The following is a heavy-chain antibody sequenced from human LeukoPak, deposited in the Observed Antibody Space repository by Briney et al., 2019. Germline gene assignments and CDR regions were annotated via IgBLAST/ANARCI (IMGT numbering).Heavy chain of an antibody. D-gene: IGHD6-13*01. CDR3: ATDRGVAAAGTYYYYMDV. V-gene: IGHV1-24*01. CDR1: GYTLTELS. CDR2: FDPEDGET. Sequence: ASVEVSCKVSGYTLTELSMHWVRQAPGKGLEWMGGFDPEDGETIYAQKFQGRVTMTEDTSTDTAYMELSSLRSEDTAVYYCATDRGVAAAGTYYYYMDVWGKGTTVTVSS. J-gene: IGHJ6*03.